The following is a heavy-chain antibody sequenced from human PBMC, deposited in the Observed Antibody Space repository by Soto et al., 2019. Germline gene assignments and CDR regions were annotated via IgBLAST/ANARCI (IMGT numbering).Heavy chain of an antibody. CDR3: ARDGRALDY. V-gene: IGHV3-33*01. Sequence: GGSLRLSCGASGFTFSSYGMHWVRQAPGKGLEWVAVIWYDGSNKYYADSVKGRFTISRDNSKNTLYLQMNSMRAEDTAVYYCARDGRALDYWGQETLVTVSS. CDR2: IWYDGSNK. CDR1: GFTFSSYG. J-gene: IGHJ4*02.